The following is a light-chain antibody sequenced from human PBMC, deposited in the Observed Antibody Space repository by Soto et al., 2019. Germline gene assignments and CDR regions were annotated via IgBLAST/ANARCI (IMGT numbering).Light chain of an antibody. CDR2: GAS. J-gene: IGKJ1*01. V-gene: IGKV3-15*01. CDR3: QQYNSYWT. CDR1: QSVSDY. Sequence: ETLMTQSPATLSVSPGERATLSCRASQSVSDYLAWYQQRPGQAPRLLIFGASTRATGFPARFSGSGSGTEFTLTISSLQPDDFATYYCQQYNSYWTFGQGTKVDIK.